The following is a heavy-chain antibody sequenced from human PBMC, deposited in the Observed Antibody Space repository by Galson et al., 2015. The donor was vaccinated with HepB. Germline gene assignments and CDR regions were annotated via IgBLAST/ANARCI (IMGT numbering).Heavy chain of an antibody. Sequence: SVKVSCKASGYTFTSYGISWVRQAPGQGLEWMGWISAYNGNTNYAQKLQGRVTMTTDTSTSTAYMELRSLRSDDTAVYYCARGYSEYYYDSSGYYSLGYWGQGTLVTVSS. CDR1: GYTFTSYG. J-gene: IGHJ4*02. D-gene: IGHD3-22*01. CDR2: ISAYNGNT. V-gene: IGHV1-18*04. CDR3: ARGYSEYYYDSSGYYSLGY.